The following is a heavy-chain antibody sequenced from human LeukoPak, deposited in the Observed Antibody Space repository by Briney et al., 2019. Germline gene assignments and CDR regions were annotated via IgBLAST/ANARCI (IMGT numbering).Heavy chain of an antibody. V-gene: IGHV3-66*02. J-gene: IGHJ4*02. Sequence: GGSLRLSCAAFGFTVSVNYMSWVRQAPGKGLECVSVIYSGGNTYYADSVKGRFTISRDKSKNTVYLQMSSLRAEGTAVYYCARGARKADDYGGFFDYWGQGTLVTVSS. D-gene: IGHD4-23*01. CDR3: ARGARKADDYGGFFDY. CDR2: IYSGGNT. CDR1: GFTVSVNY.